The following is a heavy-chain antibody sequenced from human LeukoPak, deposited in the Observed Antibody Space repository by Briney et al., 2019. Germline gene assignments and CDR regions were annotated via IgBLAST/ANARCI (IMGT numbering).Heavy chain of an antibody. CDR3: AKDGASYSLDH. Sequence: PGGSLRLSCAASGFTFSDYAMTWVRQAPGKGLEWVSSIRGSGSRTFYADSVQGRFTISRDNLENKVWLQMNSLRAEDTAVYYCAKDGASYSLDHWGQGTLVTVSP. CDR1: GFTFSDYA. J-gene: IGHJ4*02. V-gene: IGHV3-23*01. D-gene: IGHD1-26*01. CDR2: IRGSGSRT.